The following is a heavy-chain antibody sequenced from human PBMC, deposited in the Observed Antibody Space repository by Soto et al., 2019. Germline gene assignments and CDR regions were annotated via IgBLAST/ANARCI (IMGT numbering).Heavy chain of an antibody. Sequence: ASVKVSCKASGYTFTSYGISWVRQAPGQGLEWMGWISAYNGNTNYAQKLQGRVTMTTDTSTSTAYMELRSLRSDDTAVYYCARWASMVRGVHWFDPWGQGTLVTVSS. D-gene: IGHD3-10*01. V-gene: IGHV1-18*01. CDR1: GYTFTSYG. J-gene: IGHJ5*02. CDR3: ARWASMVRGVHWFDP. CDR2: ISAYNGNT.